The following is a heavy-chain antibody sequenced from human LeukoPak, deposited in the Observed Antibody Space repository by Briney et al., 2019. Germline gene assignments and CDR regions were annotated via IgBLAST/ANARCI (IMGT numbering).Heavy chain of an antibody. CDR1: GFPFSGYW. Sequence: GGSLRLSCVASGFPFSGYWMDWVRQAPGKGMEWVANIKEDGSEQHYADSVRGRFTISRDNAKNSLYLEMNGLRAEDTAVYYCSRSLDYWGQGALVTVSS. V-gene: IGHV3-7*01. CDR2: IKEDGSEQ. CDR3: SRSLDY. J-gene: IGHJ4*02.